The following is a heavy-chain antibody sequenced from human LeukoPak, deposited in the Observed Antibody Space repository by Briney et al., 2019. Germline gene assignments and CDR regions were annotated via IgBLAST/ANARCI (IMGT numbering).Heavy chain of an antibody. CDR2: HYYSGST. D-gene: IGHD5-12*01. Sequence: SQTLSLTRTVSGGSISSHYWSWIRQPPGKGLEWSGNHYYSGSTNCNPTLKSRVTISVDTSKNQFSLKLGSVNAADTAVYYCARDGGYSGYGGQYYYYMDVWGKGTTVTVSS. J-gene: IGHJ6*03. V-gene: IGHV4-59*11. CDR1: GGSISSHY. CDR3: ARDGGYSGYGGQYYYYMDV.